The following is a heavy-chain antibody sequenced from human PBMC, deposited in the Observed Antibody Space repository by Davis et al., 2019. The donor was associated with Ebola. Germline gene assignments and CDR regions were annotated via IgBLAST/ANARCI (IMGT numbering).Heavy chain of an antibody. J-gene: IGHJ4*02. V-gene: IGHV3-9*01. Sequence: PGGSLRLSCVVSGFTFDDYGMHWVRQAPGKGLEWVSGITWSGESVGYAASVKGRFTISRDNAKNCLYLQMNSLRAEDTALYYCARDLHYSSSSSGIFDYWGQGTLVTVSS. CDR1: GFTFDDYG. CDR2: ITWSGESV. D-gene: IGHD6-6*01. CDR3: ARDLHYSSSSSGIFDY.